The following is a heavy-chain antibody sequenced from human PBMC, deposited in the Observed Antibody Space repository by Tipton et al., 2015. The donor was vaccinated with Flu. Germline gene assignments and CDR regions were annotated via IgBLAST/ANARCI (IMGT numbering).Heavy chain of an antibody. V-gene: IGHV4-59*01. Sequence: LSCTVSGGSISSYYGSWIRQPPGKGLEWIGYIYYSGSTNYNPSLKSRVTISVDTSKNQFSLKLSSVTAADTAVYYCAREGSGWYRNWFDPWGQGTLVTVSS. CDR3: AREGSGWYRNWFDP. J-gene: IGHJ5*02. CDR2: IYYSGST. D-gene: IGHD6-19*01. CDR1: GGSISSYY.